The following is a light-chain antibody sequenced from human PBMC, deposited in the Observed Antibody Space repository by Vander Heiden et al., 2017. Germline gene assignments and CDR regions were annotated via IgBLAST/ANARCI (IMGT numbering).Light chain of an antibody. CDR3: GTWDTSLSVVV. J-gene: IGLJ2*01. V-gene: IGLV1-51*01. CDR1: SSNIGSTY. CDR2: DNN. Sequence: QSVLTQPPSVPSPPGQKVTISCPGSSSNIGSTYVSWHQQLPGTAPKLLIYDNNKRHSGIPDRFSGSKSGTSATLGITGVQTGDEADYYCGTWDTSLSVVVFGGGTKLTVL.